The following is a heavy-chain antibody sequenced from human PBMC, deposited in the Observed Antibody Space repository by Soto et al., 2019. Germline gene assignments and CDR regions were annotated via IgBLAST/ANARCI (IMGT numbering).Heavy chain of an antibody. V-gene: IGHV3-7*01. CDR1: GFNVRSYW. CDR2: IKDDGSEI. J-gene: IGHJ4*02. D-gene: IGHD3-16*01. Sequence: GGSLRLSCAVSGFNVRSYWMSWVRQAPGKGLEWVASIKDDGSEIYYLESVRGRFTISRDSAGNALHLTMNYLRAEDTGVYFCSSDFCFDYVNWGQGXLVTVSS. CDR3: SSDFCFDYVN.